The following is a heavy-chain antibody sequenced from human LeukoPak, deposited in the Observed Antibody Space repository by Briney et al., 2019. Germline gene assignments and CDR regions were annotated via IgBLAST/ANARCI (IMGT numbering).Heavy chain of an antibody. CDR1: GFTFSDYY. Sequence: GGSLRLSCAASGFTFSDYYMSWIRQAPGKGLEWVSYISSSGSTIYYADSVKGRFTISRDNSKNTLYLQMNSLRAEDTAVYYCAKGVYSSSWYNWFDPWGQGTLVTVSS. V-gene: IGHV3-11*01. CDR3: AKGVYSSSWYNWFDP. J-gene: IGHJ5*02. D-gene: IGHD6-13*01. CDR2: ISSSGSTI.